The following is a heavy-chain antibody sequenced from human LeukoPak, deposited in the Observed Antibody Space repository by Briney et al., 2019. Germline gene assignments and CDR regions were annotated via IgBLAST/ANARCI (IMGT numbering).Heavy chain of an antibody. CDR2: NYPGDSHT. CDR3: ASGSSGSSPNFDY. Sequence: GESLKISCKGSGYSFTSYWIGWVRQMPGKGLEWMGINYPGDSHTRYSPSFQGQVTISADKSISTAYLQWSSLKASDTAMYYCASGSSGSSPNFDYWGQGTLVTVSS. V-gene: IGHV5-51*01. CDR1: GYSFTSYW. D-gene: IGHD1-26*01. J-gene: IGHJ4*02.